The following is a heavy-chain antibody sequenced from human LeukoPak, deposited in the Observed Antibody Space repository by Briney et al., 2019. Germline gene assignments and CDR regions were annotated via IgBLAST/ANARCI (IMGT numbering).Heavy chain of an antibody. V-gene: IGHV3-21*01. CDR3: AREADSGTFYGLAGFQYYFDY. Sequence: GGSLRLSCAASGFTFSSYSMNWVRQAPGKGLEWVSSISSSDTYIYHADSVKGRFTISRDNPKNTLYLQMSSLRTEDTAVYYCAREADSGTFYGLAGFQYYFDYWGQGTRVTVSS. CDR1: GFTFSSYS. CDR2: ISSSDTYI. J-gene: IGHJ4*02. D-gene: IGHD1-26*01.